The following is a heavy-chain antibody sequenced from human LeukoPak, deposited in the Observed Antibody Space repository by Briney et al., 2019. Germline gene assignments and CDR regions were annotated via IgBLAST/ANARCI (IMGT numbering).Heavy chain of an antibody. Sequence: PGGSLRLSCAASGFTFSSYSMNWVRQAPGKGLEWVSSISSSSSYIYYADSVKGRFTISRDNAKNSLYLQMNSLRAEDTAVYYCARDDLQQWTEFDYWGQGTLVTVSS. CDR3: ARDDLQQWTEFDY. CDR1: GFTFSSYS. J-gene: IGHJ4*02. D-gene: IGHD6-19*01. V-gene: IGHV3-21*01. CDR2: ISSSSSYI.